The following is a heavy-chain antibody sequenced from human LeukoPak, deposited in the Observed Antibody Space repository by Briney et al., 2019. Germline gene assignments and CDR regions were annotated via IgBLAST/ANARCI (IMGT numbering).Heavy chain of an antibody. J-gene: IGHJ4*02. CDR1: GYTFTGYY. Sequence: ASVKVSCKASGYTFTGYYMHWVRQAPGQGLEWMGWINPNSGGTNYAQKFQGRVTMTRDTSISTAYMELSRLRSDDTAVYYCAGVYFSEIAAAGTIPDSWGQGTLVTVSS. CDR2: INPNSGGT. CDR3: AGVYFSEIAAAGTIPDS. D-gene: IGHD6-13*01. V-gene: IGHV1-2*02.